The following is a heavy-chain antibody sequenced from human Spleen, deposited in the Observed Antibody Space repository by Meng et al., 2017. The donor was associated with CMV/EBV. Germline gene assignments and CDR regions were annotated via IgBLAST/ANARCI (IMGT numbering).Heavy chain of an antibody. Sequence: GGSLRPSCVASGFTFRNYGMSWVRQAPGKGLQWVSAIVASGDTTFYADSVKGRFTISRDNSKNTLYLQMNRLRAEDTAVYFCSRGAFTVTFGGVFDLWGQGTLVTVSS. V-gene: IGHV3-23*01. CDR1: GFTFRNYG. CDR3: SRGAFTVTFGGVFDL. J-gene: IGHJ4*02. D-gene: IGHD3-16*01. CDR2: IVASGDTT.